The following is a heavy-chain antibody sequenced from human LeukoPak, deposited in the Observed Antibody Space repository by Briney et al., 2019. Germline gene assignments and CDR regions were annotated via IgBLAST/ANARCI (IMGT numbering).Heavy chain of an antibody. D-gene: IGHD3-22*01. J-gene: IGHJ3*02. CDR2: INHSGST. V-gene: IGHV4-34*01. CDR3: ARGLDYYDSSGYYEGLTFDI. Sequence: SETLSLTCAVYGGSFSGYYWSWIRQPPGKGLEWIGEINHSGSTNYNPSLKSRVTISVDTSKNQFSLKLSSVTAADTAVYYCARGLDYYDSSGYYEGLTFDIWGQGTMVTVSS. CDR1: GGSFSGYY.